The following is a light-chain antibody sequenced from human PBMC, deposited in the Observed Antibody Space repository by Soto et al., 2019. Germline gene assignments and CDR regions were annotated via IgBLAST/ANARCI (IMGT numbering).Light chain of an antibody. CDR3: QERSKWPLYT. V-gene: IGKV3-15*01. J-gene: IGKJ2*01. CDR2: GAS. Sequence: EIVMTQSPTTLSVSPGERATLSCRASQSVGSKLIWYQHKPGQAPRLLIYGASARATGIPARFSGSGSGTEFTLTISSVQSEDSATYYCQERSKWPLYTFGQGIKLEIK. CDR1: QSVGSK.